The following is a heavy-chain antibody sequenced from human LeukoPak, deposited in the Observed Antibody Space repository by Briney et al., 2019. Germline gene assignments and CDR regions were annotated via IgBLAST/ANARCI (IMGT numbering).Heavy chain of an antibody. CDR2: MNPNTGAT. Sequence: ASVTVSCKPSGYTFTCYYLHWVRQAPGQALEWMGWMNPNTGATVYAQNFQGRVTMSRDTSISTAYMTLSSLRSDDTAVYFCARDRVGSGWPRPFYLEFWGQGTLVSVSS. CDR3: ARDRVGSGWPRPFYLEF. CDR1: GYTFTCYY. D-gene: IGHD6-19*01. V-gene: IGHV1-2*02. J-gene: IGHJ4*02.